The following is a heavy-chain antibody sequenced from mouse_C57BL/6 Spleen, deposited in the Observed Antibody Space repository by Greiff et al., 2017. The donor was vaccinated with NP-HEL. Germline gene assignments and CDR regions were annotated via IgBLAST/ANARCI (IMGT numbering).Heavy chain of an antibody. CDR3: ARVYYYGSSYSYWYFDV. J-gene: IGHJ1*03. V-gene: IGHV1-50*01. CDR2: IDPSDSYT. Sequence: QVQLQQSGAELVKPGASVKLSCKASGYTFTSYWMQWVKQRPGQGLEWIGEIDPSDSYTNYNQKFKGKATLTVDPSSSTAYMQLSSLTSEDAAVYYCARVYYYGSSYSYWYFDVWGTGTTVTVSS. D-gene: IGHD1-1*01. CDR1: GYTFTSYW.